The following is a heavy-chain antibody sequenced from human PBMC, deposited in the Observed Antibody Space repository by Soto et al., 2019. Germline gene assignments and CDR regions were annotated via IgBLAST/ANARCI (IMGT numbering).Heavy chain of an antibody. CDR3: AKEFMVRGVPPLSFGMDV. D-gene: IGHD3-10*01. V-gene: IGHV3-23*01. J-gene: IGHJ6*02. CDR1: GFTFSSYA. Sequence: VGSLRLSCAASGFTFSSYAMSWVRQAPGKGLEWVSGISGSGGSTYYADPVKGRFTISRDNSKNTLYLQVNSLRAEDTALYYCAKEFMVRGVPPLSFGMDVWGQGTTVTVS. CDR2: ISGSGGST.